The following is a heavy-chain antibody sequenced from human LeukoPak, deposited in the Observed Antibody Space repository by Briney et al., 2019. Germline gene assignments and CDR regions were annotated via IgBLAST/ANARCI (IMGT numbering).Heavy chain of an antibody. J-gene: IGHJ4*02. D-gene: IGHD2/OR15-2a*01. V-gene: IGHV3-30*18. Sequence: GGSLRLSCAASGFTFSNDAMHWVRQTPGKGLEWVAFISYDGTKKLYADSVKGRFTVSRDDSKNTLYLQMSSLRADDTAIFYCAKDLSTTWSFDYWGRGTLVTVSS. CDR3: AKDLSTTWSFDY. CDR2: ISYDGTKK. CDR1: GFTFSNDA.